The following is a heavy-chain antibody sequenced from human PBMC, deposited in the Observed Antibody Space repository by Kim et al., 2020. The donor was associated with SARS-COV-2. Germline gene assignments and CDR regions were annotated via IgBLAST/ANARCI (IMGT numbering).Heavy chain of an antibody. CDR3: VREMSLLWYGELDY. CDR2: IKKDGSEA. J-gene: IGHJ4*02. D-gene: IGHD3-10*01. Sequence: GGSLRLSCAASGFTFSNYWMAWVRQAPGKGLEWVANIKKDGSEANYVDSVKGRFTISRDNAKNSLYLQMNSLRAEDTAVYYCVREMSLLWYGELDYWGQGTLVTVTS. CDR1: GFTFSNYW. V-gene: IGHV3-7*03.